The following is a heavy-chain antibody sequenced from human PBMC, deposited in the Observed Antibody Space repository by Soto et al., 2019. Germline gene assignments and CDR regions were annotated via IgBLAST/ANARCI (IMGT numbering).Heavy chain of an antibody. D-gene: IGHD3-3*02. CDR1: GYTFTTHY. CDR3: AREVIGIYYGMDV. J-gene: IGHJ6*02. Sequence: QVQLVQSGAEVKKPGASVKVSCRASGYTFTTHYLHWVRQAPGQGFEWLGVMNSRTGSTTYAQKFQDRVTMTRDTSTSTGYMELTSLRPEDTAVYYCAREVIGIYYGMDVWGQGTTVIVSS. V-gene: IGHV1-46*01. CDR2: MNSRTGST.